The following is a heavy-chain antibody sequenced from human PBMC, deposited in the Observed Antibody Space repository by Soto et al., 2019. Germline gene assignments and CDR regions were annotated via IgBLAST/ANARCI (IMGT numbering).Heavy chain of an antibody. CDR3: ARWDRYCSGGSCYSNYYYYGMDV. Sequence: SVKVSCKASGGTFSSYAISWVRQAPGQGLEWMGGIIPIFGTANYAQKFQGRVTITADESTSTAYMELSSLRSEDTAVYYCARWDRYCSGGSCYSNYYYYGMDVWGQGPTVTVSS. J-gene: IGHJ6*02. D-gene: IGHD2-15*01. CDR2: IIPIFGTA. V-gene: IGHV1-69*13. CDR1: GGTFSSYA.